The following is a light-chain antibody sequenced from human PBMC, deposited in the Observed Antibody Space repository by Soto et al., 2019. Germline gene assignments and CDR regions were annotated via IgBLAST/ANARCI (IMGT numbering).Light chain of an antibody. Sequence: EIVLTQSPATLSLSPGDRATLSCGASQSVRSSYVAWYQQKAGLAPRLLIYDGSSRASGIPDRFSGSGSGTDFTLTIGRLEPEHFAVYYXXQYDNSAPLXFGGGTKVEMK. CDR3: XQYDNSAPLX. V-gene: IGKV3D-20*01. CDR1: QSVRSSY. J-gene: IGKJ4*01. CDR2: DGS.